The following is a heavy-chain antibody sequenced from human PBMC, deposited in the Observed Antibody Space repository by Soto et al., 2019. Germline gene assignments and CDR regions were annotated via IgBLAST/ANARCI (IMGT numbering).Heavy chain of an antibody. CDR2: ISSSSSYI. Sequence: EVQLVESGGGLVKPGGSLRLSCAASGFTFSSYSMNWVRQAPGKGLEWLSSISSSSSYIYYADSVKGRFTISRDNAKNSLYLQMNSLRAEDTAVYYCARVGRQQLVYYYYGMDVWGQGTTVTVSS. V-gene: IGHV3-21*01. D-gene: IGHD6-13*01. CDR1: GFTFSSYS. CDR3: ARVGRQQLVYYYYGMDV. J-gene: IGHJ6*02.